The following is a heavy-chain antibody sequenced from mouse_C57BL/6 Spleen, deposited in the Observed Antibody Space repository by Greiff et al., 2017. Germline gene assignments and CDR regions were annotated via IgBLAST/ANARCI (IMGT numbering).Heavy chain of an antibody. V-gene: IGHV5-4*01. CDR2: ISDGGSYT. CDR3: AREGITTVHYAMDY. J-gene: IGHJ4*01. Sequence: EVQVVESGGGLVKPGGSLKLSCAASGFTFSSYAMSWVRQTPEKRLEWVATISDGGSYTYSPDNVKGRFTISRDTAKNNLYLQMSHLKSEDTAMEYCAREGITTVHYAMDYWGQGTSVTVSS. D-gene: IGHD1-1*01. CDR1: GFTFSSYA.